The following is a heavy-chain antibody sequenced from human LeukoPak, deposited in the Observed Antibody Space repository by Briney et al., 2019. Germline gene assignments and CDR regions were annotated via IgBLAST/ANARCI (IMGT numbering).Heavy chain of an antibody. D-gene: IGHD2-21*01. J-gene: IGHJ4*02. V-gene: IGHV3-21*01. CDR2: ITITTYI. CDR1: GFTFRSYG. Sequence: GGSLRLSCAASGFTFRSYGMHWVRQAPGKGLEWVTSITITTYIYYADSVKGRFTISRDNAKNSLYLQMNSLRAEDTAIYYCARALSIESSSPQGNWGQGTLVTVSS. CDR3: ARALSIESSSPQGN.